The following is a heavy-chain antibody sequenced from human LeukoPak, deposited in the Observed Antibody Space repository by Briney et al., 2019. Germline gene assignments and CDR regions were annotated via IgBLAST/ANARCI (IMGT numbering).Heavy chain of an antibody. CDR2: INHSGST. J-gene: IGHJ4*02. V-gene: IGHV4-34*01. Sequence: KPSETLSLTCAVYGGSFSGYYWSWIRQPPGKGLEWIGEINHSGSTNYNPSLKSRVTISVDTSKNQFSLKLSSVTAADTAVYYCARGLDITAHWGQGTLVTVSS. CDR3: ARGLDITAH. CDR1: GGSFSGYY. D-gene: IGHD5-12*01.